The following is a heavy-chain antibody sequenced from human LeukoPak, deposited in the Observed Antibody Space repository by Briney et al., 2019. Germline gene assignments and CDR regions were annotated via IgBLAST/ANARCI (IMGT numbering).Heavy chain of an antibody. Sequence: ASVKVSCKASGYTFTSYGISWVRQAPGQGLEWKGWISAYNGNTNYAQKFQGRVTITADKSTSTAYMELSSLRSEDTAVYYCARAQDSSGWSYYFDYWGQGTLVTVSS. CDR2: ISAYNGNT. CDR1: GYTFTSYG. V-gene: IGHV1-18*01. D-gene: IGHD6-19*01. J-gene: IGHJ4*02. CDR3: ARAQDSSGWSYYFDY.